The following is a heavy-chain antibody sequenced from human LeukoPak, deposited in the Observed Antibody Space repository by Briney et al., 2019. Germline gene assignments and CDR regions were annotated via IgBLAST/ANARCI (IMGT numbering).Heavy chain of an antibody. V-gene: IGHV1-8*01. CDR1: GCTFTSYD. CDR3: ARVRGDYSSSWYIGYYYYYMDV. CDR2: MNPNSGNT. J-gene: IGHJ6*03. D-gene: IGHD6-13*01. Sequence: ASVKVSCKASGCTFTSYDINWVRQATGQGLEWMGWMNPNSGNTGYAQKFQGRVTMTRNTSISTAYMELSSLRSEDTAVYYCARVRGDYSSSWYIGYYYYYMDVWGKGTTVTVSS.